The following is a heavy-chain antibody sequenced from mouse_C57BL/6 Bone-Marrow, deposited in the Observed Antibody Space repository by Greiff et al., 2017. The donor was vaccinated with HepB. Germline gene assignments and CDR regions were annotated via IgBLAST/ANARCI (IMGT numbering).Heavy chain of an antibody. V-gene: IGHV1-26*01. J-gene: IGHJ1*03. CDR3: ARVYYDYDGWYFDV. CDR2: INPNNGGT. Sequence: EVQLQQSGPELVKPGASVKISCKASGYTFTDYYMNWVKQSHGKSLEWIGDINPNNGGTSYNQKFKGKATLTVDKSSSTAYMELRSLTSEDSAVYYCARVYYDYDGWYFDVWGTGTTVTVSS. D-gene: IGHD2-4*01. CDR1: GYTFTDYY.